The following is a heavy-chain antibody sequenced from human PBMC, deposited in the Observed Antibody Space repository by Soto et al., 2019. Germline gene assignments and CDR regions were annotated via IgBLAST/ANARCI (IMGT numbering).Heavy chain of an antibody. V-gene: IGHV1-69*12. CDR1: GGTFRNYS. Sequence: QVQLVQSGAEVKKPGSSLKVSCKASGGTFRNYSISWVRQAPGQGLQWMGGIIPIFNTTNYGQMFQGRVTITADEFTSTAYMELSSLRSEDTAVYFCARDARVEMAALPRRLGAFDIWGQGTMITVSS. CDR3: ARDARVEMAALPRRLGAFDI. CDR2: IIPIFNTT. D-gene: IGHD7-27*01. J-gene: IGHJ3*02.